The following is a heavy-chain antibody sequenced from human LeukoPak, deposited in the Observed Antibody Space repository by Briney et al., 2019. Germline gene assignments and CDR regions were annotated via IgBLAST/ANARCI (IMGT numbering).Heavy chain of an antibody. J-gene: IGHJ6*03. D-gene: IGHD3-10*01. V-gene: IGHV3-33*06. CDR1: GFTFSTYG. CDR2: IWYDESNK. CDR3: AKAFLEFGAYDYYMVG. Sequence: GGSLRLSCAASGFTFSTYGMHWVRQAPGKGLEWVSEIWYDESNKYYSDSVKGRFTISRDNSKKTLYLQMYSLRVEDTAVYYFAKAFLEFGAYDYYMVGWGKGTNATDSS.